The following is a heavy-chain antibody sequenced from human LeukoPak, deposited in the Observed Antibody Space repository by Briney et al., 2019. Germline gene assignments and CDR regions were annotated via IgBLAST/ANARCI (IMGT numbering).Heavy chain of an antibody. D-gene: IGHD3/OR15-3a*01. J-gene: IGHJ4*02. CDR2: INPNSGGT. CDR1: GYTFTGYE. CDR3: ARSEDFGLQIDY. Sequence: GASVTVSRTASGYTFTGYEMHWVREAPGHGRGWMGWINPNSGGTNYAQKFQGRVTMTRDTSISTAYMELSRLRSDDTAVYYCARSEDFGLQIDYWGQGTLVTVSS. V-gene: IGHV1-2*02.